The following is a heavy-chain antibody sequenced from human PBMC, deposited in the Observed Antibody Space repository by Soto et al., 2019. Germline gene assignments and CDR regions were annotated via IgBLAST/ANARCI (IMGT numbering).Heavy chain of an antibody. CDR1: GFTFSAYY. J-gene: IGHJ4*02. D-gene: IGHD6-19*01. CDR3: ARDRGAVVGQFFDY. CDR2: ISSSGDTG. Sequence: QVQLVESGGGLVKPGGSLRLSCAASGFTFSAYYMSWIRQAPGKGLEWISYISSSGDTGNYADSVKGRFTVSRDNAKNSLYSQMNSLRGEDTAVYYCARDRGAVVGQFFDYWGQGTLVTVSS. V-gene: IGHV3-11*01.